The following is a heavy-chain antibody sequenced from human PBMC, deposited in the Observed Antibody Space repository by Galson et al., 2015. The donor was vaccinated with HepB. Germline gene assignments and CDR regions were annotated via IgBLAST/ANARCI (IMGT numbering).Heavy chain of an antibody. J-gene: IGHJ3*02. V-gene: IGHV5-51*01. D-gene: IGHD3-3*01. Sequence: MGIIYPGDSDTRYSPSFQGQVIISADKSISTAYLQWSRLKASDTAMYYCARANVLRFLEWLFAYDAFDIWGQGTMVTVSS. CDR3: ARANVLRFLEWLFAYDAFDI. CDR2: IYPGDSDT.